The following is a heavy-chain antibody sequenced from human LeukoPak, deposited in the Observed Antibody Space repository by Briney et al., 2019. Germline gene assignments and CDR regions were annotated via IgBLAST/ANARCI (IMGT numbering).Heavy chain of an antibody. Sequence: PGGSLRLSCAASGFTFSSYGMHWVRQAPGKGLEWVAVISYDGSSKDYADSVKGRFTISRDNSKNTLYLKMNSLRAEDTAVYYCARHVVAVGFDYWGQGTLVTVSS. CDR2: ISYDGSSK. J-gene: IGHJ4*02. D-gene: IGHD3-22*01. CDR3: ARHVVAVGFDY. CDR1: GFTFSSYG. V-gene: IGHV3-30*03.